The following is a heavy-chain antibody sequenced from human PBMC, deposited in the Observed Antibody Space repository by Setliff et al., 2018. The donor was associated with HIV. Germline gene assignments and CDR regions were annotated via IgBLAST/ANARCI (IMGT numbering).Heavy chain of an antibody. J-gene: IGHJ6*02. CDR3: ARSRTSSGYYGVTGYGMDV. CDR1: GGSISSDY. CDR2: IYYSGST. V-gene: IGHV4-59*01. D-gene: IGHD3-22*01. Sequence: SGGSISSDYWSWIRQPLGKGLEWIGYIYYSGSTNYNPSLKSRVTISAATSKNQFSLKLNSVTTADTAVYYCARSRTSSGYYGVTGYGMDVWGQGTTVTVSS.